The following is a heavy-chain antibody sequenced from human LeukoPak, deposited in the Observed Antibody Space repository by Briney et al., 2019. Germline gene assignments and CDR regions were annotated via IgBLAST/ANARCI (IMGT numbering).Heavy chain of an antibody. CDR3: ARGSDWLSVGKLDY. Sequence: ASVKVSCKASGGTFNHFGINWVRQAPGQGLEWMGWINPNSGGTNYAQKFQGRVTMTRDTSISTAYMELSRLRSDDTAVYYCARGSDWLSVGKLDYWGQGTLVTVSS. CDR1: GGTFNHFG. D-gene: IGHD3-9*01. CDR2: INPNSGGT. J-gene: IGHJ4*02. V-gene: IGHV1-2*02.